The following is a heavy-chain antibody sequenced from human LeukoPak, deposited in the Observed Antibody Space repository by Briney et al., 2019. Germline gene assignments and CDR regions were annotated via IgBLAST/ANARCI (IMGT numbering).Heavy chain of an antibody. V-gene: IGHV3-23*01. CDR2: ISGGSGYT. CDR1: GLIFSNYA. CDR3: AKDQVAYDSSGYCDY. Sequence: PGGSLRLSCAASGLIFSNYAMNWVRQTPGKGLEWVSAISGGSGYTYDTDSVKGRFTISRDNAKNTMYLQMNSLRAEDTAVYYCAKDQVAYDSSGYCDYWGQGTLVTVSS. J-gene: IGHJ4*02. D-gene: IGHD3-22*01.